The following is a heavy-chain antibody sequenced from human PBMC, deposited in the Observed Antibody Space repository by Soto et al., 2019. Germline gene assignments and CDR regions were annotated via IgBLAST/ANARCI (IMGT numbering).Heavy chain of an antibody. D-gene: IGHD4-4*01. J-gene: IGHJ4*02. CDR3: ARHSNRNYGLYYFDY. CDR2: IYYSGST. CDR1: GGSISNYY. V-gene: IGHV4-59*08. Sequence: SETLCLTCTVSGGSISNYYWSWIRQPPGKGLEWIGYIYYSGSTNYNPSLKSRVTISVDTSKNQFSLKVSSATAADTAVYYCARHSNRNYGLYYFDYWGLGALVTVSS.